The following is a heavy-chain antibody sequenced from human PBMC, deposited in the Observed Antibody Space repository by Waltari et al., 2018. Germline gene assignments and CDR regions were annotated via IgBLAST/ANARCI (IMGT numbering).Heavy chain of an antibody. Sequence: QVQLVQSGAEVKKPGASVKVSCKTSGYTFTDYYIHWVRQAPGQGLEWMAWLNPKSGGTDYAQKFQGRVTLTRDTSIDTAYMDLRGLRSDDTAVFYCARAPPSSYFDYWGHGTLVTVSS. CDR3: ARAPPSSYFDY. V-gene: IGHV1-2*02. CDR2: LNPKSGGT. J-gene: IGHJ4*01. CDR1: GYTFTDYY.